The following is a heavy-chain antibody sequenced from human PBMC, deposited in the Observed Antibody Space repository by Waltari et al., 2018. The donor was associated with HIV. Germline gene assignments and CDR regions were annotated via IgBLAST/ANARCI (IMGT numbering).Heavy chain of an antibody. Sequence: QLLQSTSALKRPRASVPLTRLVSGSPLTDLSMQWVRQGRGQRLEWMGGFDPKNGKPDYSQRFWGRVSLAEDTSEYTAFLELTRLTSDDTAVYFCVTLYNESHLYSNFWGQGTLVTV. CDR1: GSPLTDLS. CDR2: FDPKNGKP. D-gene: IGHD2-15*01. J-gene: IGHJ1*01. V-gene: IGHV1-24*01. CDR3: VTLYNESHLYSNF.